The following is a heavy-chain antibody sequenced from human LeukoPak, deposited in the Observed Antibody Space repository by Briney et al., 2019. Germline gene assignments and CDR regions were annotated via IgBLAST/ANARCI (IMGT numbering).Heavy chain of an antibody. CDR1: GFTFTSSA. J-gene: IGHJ5*02. CDR3: ARDRAYCGGDCSNNWFDP. V-gene: IGHV1-58*02. CDR2: IVVGSGNT. D-gene: IGHD2-21*02. Sequence: SVKVSCKASGFTFTSSAMQWVRQARGQRLEWIGWIVVGSGNTNYAQKFQERVTITRDMSTSTAYMELSSLRSEDTAVYYCARDRAYCGGDCSNNWFDPWGQGTLVTVSS.